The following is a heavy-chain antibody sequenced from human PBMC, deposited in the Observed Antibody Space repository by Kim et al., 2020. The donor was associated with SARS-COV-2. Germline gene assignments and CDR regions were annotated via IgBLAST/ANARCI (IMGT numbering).Heavy chain of an antibody. CDR3: ARDRAGMIVSNWFDP. V-gene: IGHV3-30*07. Sequence: DSVKGRFTISRDNSKNTLYLQMNSLRAEYTAVYYCARDRAGMIVSNWFDPWGQGTLVTVSS. D-gene: IGHD3-22*01. J-gene: IGHJ5*02.